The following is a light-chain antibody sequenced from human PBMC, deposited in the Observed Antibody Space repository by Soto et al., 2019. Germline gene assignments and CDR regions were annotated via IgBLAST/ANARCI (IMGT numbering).Light chain of an antibody. J-gene: IGKJ2*01. CDR2: AAS. CDR1: QSISNY. CDR3: QQSYSTPRT. Sequence: DIQMTQSPSSLSASVGDRVTITCRASQSISNYVNWYQQKPGKAPKLLIYAASSLQSGVPSRFSGSGSGTDFTLTISSLQPADFATYYCQQSYSTPRTFGQGTELEIK. V-gene: IGKV1-39*01.